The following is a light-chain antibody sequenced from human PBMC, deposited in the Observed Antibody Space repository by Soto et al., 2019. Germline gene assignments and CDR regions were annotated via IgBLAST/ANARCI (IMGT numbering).Light chain of an antibody. CDR3: QQRSNWPLT. J-gene: IGKJ4*01. Sequence: EIVLTQSPATLSLSPGERATLSCRASQSVDTYLAWYQQKPGQAPSLLIYDASTRATATPPTFSGSGSGTDFTLTISSLEPEDFAVYYCQQRSNWPLTFGGGTKVEI. V-gene: IGKV3-11*01. CDR2: DAS. CDR1: QSVDTY.